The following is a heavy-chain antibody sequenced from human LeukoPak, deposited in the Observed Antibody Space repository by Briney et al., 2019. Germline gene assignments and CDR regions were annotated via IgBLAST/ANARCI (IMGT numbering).Heavy chain of an antibody. D-gene: IGHD3-16*01. CDR2: MNPNSGNT. CDR1: GYTLTSYD. CDR3: ARDMTPYDAFDI. V-gene: IGHV1-8*03. J-gene: IGHJ3*02. Sequence: GASVKVSCKASGYTLTSYDINWVRQATGQGLEWMGWMNPNSGNTGYAQKFQGRVTITRNTSISTAYMELSSLRSEDTAVYYCARDMTPYDAFDIWGQGTMVTVSS.